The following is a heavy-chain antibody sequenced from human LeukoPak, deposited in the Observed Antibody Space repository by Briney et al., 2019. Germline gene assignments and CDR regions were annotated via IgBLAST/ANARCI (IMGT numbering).Heavy chain of an antibody. CDR2: INPNSGGT. CDR1: GYTFTAYY. D-gene: IGHD1-26*01. CDR3: ARDLGSYSTFDY. Sequence: ASVQVSCKASGYTFTAYYIHWVRQAPGQGLEWMGWINPNSGGTNYAQKFQGRVTMTRDTSISTAYMELSRLRSDDTAVYYCARDLGSYSTFDYWGQGTLVTVSS. V-gene: IGHV1-2*02. J-gene: IGHJ4*02.